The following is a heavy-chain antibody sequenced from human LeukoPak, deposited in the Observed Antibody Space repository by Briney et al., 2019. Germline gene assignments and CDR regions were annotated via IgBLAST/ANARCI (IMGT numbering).Heavy chain of an antibody. D-gene: IGHD6-13*01. J-gene: IGHJ6*03. V-gene: IGHV1-8*01. CDR1: GDTFTSYD. Sequence: ASVKVSCKASGDTFTSYDINWVRQATGQGLEWMGWMNPNGGNTGYAQKFQGRVTMTRNTSISTAYMELSSLRSEDTAVYYCARGPEYSSSWFGRFNYYYYMNVWGKGTTVTVSS. CDR3: ARGPEYSSSWFGRFNYYYYMNV. CDR2: MNPNGGNT.